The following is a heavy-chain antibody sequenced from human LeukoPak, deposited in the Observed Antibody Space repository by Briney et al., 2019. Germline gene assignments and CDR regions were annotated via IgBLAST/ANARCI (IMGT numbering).Heavy chain of an antibody. CDR2: ISPSGST. J-gene: IGHJ6*04. Sequence: PSGTLSLTCAVSDVSIFRSNWWSWVRQPPGKGLEWIGQISPSGSTNYSPSLKSRVTISVDKSKTQFSLKLTSVTAADTAVYYCARSPTKRVTEDYWGKGTTVTVSS. CDR1: DVSIFRSNW. D-gene: IGHD3/OR15-3a*01. CDR3: ARSPTKRVTEDY. V-gene: IGHV4-4*02.